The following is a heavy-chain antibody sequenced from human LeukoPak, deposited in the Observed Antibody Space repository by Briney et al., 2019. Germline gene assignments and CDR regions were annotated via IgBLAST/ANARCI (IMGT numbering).Heavy chain of an antibody. D-gene: IGHD2-2*02. J-gene: IGHJ4*02. Sequence: GESLKISCKGSGYSFTSYWISWVRQMPGKGLEWMGRIDPSDSYTNYSPSFQGHVTISADKSISTAYLQWSSLKASDTAMYYCATSRGGCSSSSCYIAYWGQGTLVTVSS. CDR1: GYSFTSYW. CDR2: IDPSDSYT. CDR3: ATSRGGCSSSSCYIAY. V-gene: IGHV5-10-1*01.